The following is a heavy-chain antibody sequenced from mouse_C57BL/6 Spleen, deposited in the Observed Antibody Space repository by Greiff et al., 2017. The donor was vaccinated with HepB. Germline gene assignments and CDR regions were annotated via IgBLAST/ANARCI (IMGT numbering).Heavy chain of an antibody. CDR2: IWSGGST. J-gene: IGHJ1*03. D-gene: IGHD2-5*01. CDR1: GFSLTSYG. V-gene: IGHV2-2*01. CDR3: ARNYYSNYVWYFDV. Sequence: VNVVESGPGLVQPSQSLSITCTVSGFSLTSYGVHWVRQSPGKGLEWLGVIWSGGSTDYNAAFISRLSISKDNSKSQVFFKMNSLQADDTAIYYCARNYYSNYVWYFDVWGTGTTVTVSS.